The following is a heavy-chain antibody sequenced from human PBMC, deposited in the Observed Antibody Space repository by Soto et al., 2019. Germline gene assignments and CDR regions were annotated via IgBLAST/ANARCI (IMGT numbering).Heavy chain of an antibody. V-gene: IGHV3-73*01. J-gene: IGHJ5*02. CDR2: IRSKANSYAT. Sequence: EVQLVESGGGLVQPGGSLKLSCAASGFTFSGSAMHWVRQASGKGLEWVGRIRSKANSYATAYAASVKGRCTISRDDSKKTAYLQMNSLKTEDTAVYYCTKNWFDPWGQGTLVTVSS. CDR1: GFTFSGSA. CDR3: TKNWFDP.